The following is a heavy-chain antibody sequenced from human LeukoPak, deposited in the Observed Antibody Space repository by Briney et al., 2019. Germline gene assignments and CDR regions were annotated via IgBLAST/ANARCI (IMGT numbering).Heavy chain of an antibody. CDR1: GGSFSGYY. CDR3: ARTIAAADYYYYMDV. V-gene: IGHV4-59*01. Sequence: SETLSLTCAVYGGSFSGYYWSWIRQPPGKGLEWIGYIYYSGSTNYNPSLKSRVTISVDTSKNQFSLKLSSVTAADTAVYYCARTIAAADYYYYMDVWGKGTTVTVSS. CDR2: IYYSGST. D-gene: IGHD6-13*01. J-gene: IGHJ6*03.